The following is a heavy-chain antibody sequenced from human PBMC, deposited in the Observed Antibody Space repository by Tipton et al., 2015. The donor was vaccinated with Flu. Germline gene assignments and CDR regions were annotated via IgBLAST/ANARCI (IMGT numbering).Heavy chain of an antibody. D-gene: IGHD1-26*01. J-gene: IGHJ4*02. CDR1: GGSIRNYY. CDR3: ARGYSATYGKFDY. V-gene: IGHV4-59*01. CDR2: IYYSGST. Sequence: TLSLTCSVSGGSIRNYYWSWIRQPPGKGLEWIGYIYYSGSTNYNPSLQSRVTISVDTSKSQFSLKLSSVTAADTAVYYCARGYSATYGKFDYWGRGTLVTVSS.